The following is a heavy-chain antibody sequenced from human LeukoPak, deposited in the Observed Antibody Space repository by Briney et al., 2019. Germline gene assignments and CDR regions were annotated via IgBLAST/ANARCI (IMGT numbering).Heavy chain of an antibody. CDR2: ISSDGSST. D-gene: IGHD1-26*01. CDR1: GFTFSSNW. J-gene: IGHJ4*02. V-gene: IGHV3-74*01. CDR3: ARVSRGKWELLGAHDY. Sequence: PGGSLRLSCAASGFTFSSNWMHWVRQAPGKGLVWVSRISSDGSSTTYADSVKGRFTISRDNAKNSLYLQMNSLRAEDTAVCYCARVSRGKWELLGAHDYWGQGTLVTVSS.